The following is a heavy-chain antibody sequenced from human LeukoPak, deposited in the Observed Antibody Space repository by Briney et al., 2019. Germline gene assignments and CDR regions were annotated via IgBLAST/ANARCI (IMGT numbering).Heavy chain of an antibody. D-gene: IGHD5-18*01. CDR3: ATAGTAMAYYYYYGMDV. J-gene: IGHJ6*02. CDR1: GYTLTELS. V-gene: IGHV1-24*01. CDR2: FDPEDGET. Sequence: ASVKVSCKVSGYTLTELSKHWVRQAPGKGLEWMGGFDPEDGETIYAQKFQGRVTMTEDTSTDTAYMELSSLRSEDTAVYYRATAGTAMAYYYYYGMDVWGQGATVTVSS.